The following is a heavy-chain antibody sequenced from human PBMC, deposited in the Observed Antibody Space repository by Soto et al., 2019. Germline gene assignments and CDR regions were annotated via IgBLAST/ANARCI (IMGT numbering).Heavy chain of an antibody. J-gene: IGHJ6*02. Sequence: SETMCLTCAVDGGSFSCYDWSWIRQPPGKGLEWIGEINHSGSTNYNPSLKSRVTISVDTSKNQFSLKLSSVTAADTAVYYCARPCGSRRCIGNVVPGARYSYGSYGMDVWGQGTTVTVSS. CDR3: ARPCGSRRCIGNVVPGARYSYGSYGMDV. CDR2: INHSGST. CDR1: GGSFSCYD. V-gene: IGHV4-34*01. D-gene: IGHD5-18*01.